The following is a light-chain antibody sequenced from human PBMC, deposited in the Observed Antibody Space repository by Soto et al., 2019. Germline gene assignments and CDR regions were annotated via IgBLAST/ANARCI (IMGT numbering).Light chain of an antibody. CDR2: DVS. Sequence: QSALTQPRSVSGSPGQSVIISCTGTSSDVGGYKYVSWYQQHPGKAPKLVIYDVSERPSGVPDRFSGSKSGNTASLNISGLQAEDGDDDPCYSCAGSSVGVFGGGTKLTV. V-gene: IGLV2-11*01. CDR3: YSCAGSSVGV. J-gene: IGLJ3*02. CDR1: SSDVGGYKY.